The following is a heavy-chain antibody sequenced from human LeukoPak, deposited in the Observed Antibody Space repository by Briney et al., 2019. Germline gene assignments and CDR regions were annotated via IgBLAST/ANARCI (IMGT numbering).Heavy chain of an antibody. Sequence: PSETLSVTCAVYGGSFNNYYWSWIRQPPGTGLEWIGEINHSGSTKYNPSLKSRVTISVDTSKNQFSLKLTSVTAADTAVYYCARGTGFGVVFNYYQYYMDVWGKGTTVTVSS. D-gene: IGHD3-3*01. CDR3: ARGTGFGVVFNYYQYYMDV. CDR1: GGSFNNYY. V-gene: IGHV4-34*01. CDR2: INHSGST. J-gene: IGHJ6*03.